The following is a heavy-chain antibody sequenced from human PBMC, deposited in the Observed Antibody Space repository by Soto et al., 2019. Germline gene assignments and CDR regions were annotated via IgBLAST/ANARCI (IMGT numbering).Heavy chain of an antibody. J-gene: IGHJ4*02. V-gene: IGHV3-33*01. CDR2: IRYDGNKE. D-gene: IGHD3-10*01. Sequence: QVQLVESGGGVVQPGRSLRLSCEASGFTFRNYGMHWVRQAPVKGLEWVAVIRYDGNKEYYADSVKGRFTISRDNSKKTLYLKMNSLRAEDTAVYYCAREDDANTYGHFEYWGQGTLVTVSS. CDR1: GFTFRNYG. CDR3: AREDDANTYGHFEY.